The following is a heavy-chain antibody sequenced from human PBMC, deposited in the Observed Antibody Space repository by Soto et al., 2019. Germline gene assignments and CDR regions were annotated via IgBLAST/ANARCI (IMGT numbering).Heavy chain of an antibody. CDR1: GDSVSSNSAA. D-gene: IGHD3-3*01. CDR2: TYYRSKWYN. CDR3: ARSLAARTDDFWSGYYGNWFDP. Sequence: SQTLSLTCAISGDSVSSNSAAWNWIRQSPSRGLEWLGRTYYRSKWYNDYAVSVKSRITINPDTSKNQFSLQLNSVTPEDTAVYYCARSLAARTDDFWSGYYGNWFDPWGQGTLVTVSS. V-gene: IGHV6-1*01. J-gene: IGHJ5*02.